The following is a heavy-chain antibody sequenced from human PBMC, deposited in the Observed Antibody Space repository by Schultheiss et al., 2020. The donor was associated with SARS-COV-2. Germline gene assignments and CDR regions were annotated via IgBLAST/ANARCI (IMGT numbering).Heavy chain of an antibody. Sequence: GGSLRLSCAASGFTFSSYAMSWVRQAPGKGLEWVSAISGSGGSTYYADSVKGRFTISRDNSKNTLYLQMNSLRAEDTAVYYCAKDLGGGSGWDYYYCYYYGMDVWGQGTMVTVSS. D-gene: IGHD6-19*01. CDR1: GFTFSSYA. CDR2: ISGSGGST. J-gene: IGHJ6*02. CDR3: AKDLGGGSGWDYYYCYYYGMDV. V-gene: IGHV3-23*01.